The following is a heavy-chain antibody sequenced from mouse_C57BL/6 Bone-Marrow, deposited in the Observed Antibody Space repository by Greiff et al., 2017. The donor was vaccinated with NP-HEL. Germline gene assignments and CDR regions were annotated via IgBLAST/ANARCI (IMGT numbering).Heavy chain of an antibody. V-gene: IGHV1-69*01. D-gene: IGHD1-1*01. CDR1: GYTFTSYW. J-gene: IGHJ2*01. CDR2: IDPSDSYT. Sequence: VQLQQPGAELVMPGASVKLSCKASGYTFTSYWMHWVKQRPGQGLEWSGEIDPSDSYTNYNQKFKGKSTLTVDKSTSTAYMQLSSLTSEDSAVYYCAREGVITTIFDYWGQGTTLTVSS. CDR3: AREGVITTIFDY.